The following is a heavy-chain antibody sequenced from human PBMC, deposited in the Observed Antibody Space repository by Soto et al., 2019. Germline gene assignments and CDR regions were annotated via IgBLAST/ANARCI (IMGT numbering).Heavy chain of an antibody. CDR2: ISSSSSYI. Sequence: LRLSCAASGFTFSSYSMNWVRQAPGKGLEWVSSISSSSSYIYYADSVKGRFTISRDNAKNSLYLQMNSLRAEDTAVYYCAGLGLYDSSGYPAFSDYWGQGTLVTVSS. J-gene: IGHJ4*02. D-gene: IGHD3-22*01. CDR3: AGLGLYDSSGYPAFSDY. V-gene: IGHV3-21*01. CDR1: GFTFSSYS.